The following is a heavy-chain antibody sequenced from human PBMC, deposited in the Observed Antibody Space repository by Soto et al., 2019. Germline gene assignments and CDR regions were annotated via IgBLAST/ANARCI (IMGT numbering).Heavy chain of an antibody. CDR1: GGSISSGGYY. J-gene: IGHJ4*02. Sequence: QVQLQESGPGLVKPSQTLSLTCTVSGGSISSGGYYWSWIRQHPGKGLEWIGYLYYSGSTSYNPFLKSRVTISVDTSKNQFSLKLSSVTAADTAVYYCASLTGTRNFGIDYWGQGTLVTVSS. D-gene: IGHD1-7*01. CDR2: LYYSGST. V-gene: IGHV4-31*03. CDR3: ASLTGTRNFGIDY.